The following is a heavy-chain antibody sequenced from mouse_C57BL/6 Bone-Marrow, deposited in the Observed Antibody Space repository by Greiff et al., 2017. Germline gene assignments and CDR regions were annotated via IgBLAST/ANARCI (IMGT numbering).Heavy chain of an antibody. CDR2: INPNNGGT. CDR1: GYTFTDYN. V-gene: IGHV1-22*01. J-gene: IGHJ4*01. Sequence: EVQLQQSGPELVKPGASVTMSCKASGYTFTDYNMHWVKQSHGKSLEWIGYINPNNGGTSYNQKFKGKATLTVNKSSSPAYMELRSLTSEDSAVYYCANDLLWLRRYYYAMDYWGQGTSVTVSS. D-gene: IGHD2-2*01. CDR3: ANDLLWLRRYYYAMDY.